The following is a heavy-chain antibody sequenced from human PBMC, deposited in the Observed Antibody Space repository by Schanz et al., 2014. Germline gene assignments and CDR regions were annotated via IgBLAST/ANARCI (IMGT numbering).Heavy chain of an antibody. CDR2: ITGSGSKT. Sequence: EVQLVESGGGVVQPGGSLRLSCATSGFTFRSYGMHWVRQAPGKGLEWVSAITGSGSKTYYADSVKGRFTIARDNSKNTLFLQMDSLRAEDTAVYYCAKAKSGAHGAFDIWGQGTMVTVSS. V-gene: IGHV3-23*04. CDR3: AKAKSGAHGAFDI. D-gene: IGHD3-10*01. J-gene: IGHJ3*02. CDR1: GFTFRSYG.